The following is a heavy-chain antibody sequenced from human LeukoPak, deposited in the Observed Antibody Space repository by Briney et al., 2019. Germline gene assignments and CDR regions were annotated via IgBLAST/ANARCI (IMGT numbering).Heavy chain of an antibody. V-gene: IGHV3-48*03. J-gene: IGHJ4*02. D-gene: IGHD3-22*01. Sequence: PGGPLRLSCAASGFTFRSYEMNWVRQAPGKGLEWVSYISSSGSTIYYADSVKGRFTISRDNAKNSLYLQMNSLRAEDTAVYYCARERNYYDSSGYESYWGQGTLVTVSS. CDR2: ISSSGSTI. CDR1: GFTFRSYE. CDR3: ARERNYYDSSGYESY.